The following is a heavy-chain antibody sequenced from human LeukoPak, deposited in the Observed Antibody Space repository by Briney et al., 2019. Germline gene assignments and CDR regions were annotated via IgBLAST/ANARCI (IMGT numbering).Heavy chain of an antibody. CDR1: GGSISSYY. V-gene: IGHV4-59*01. Sequence: SETLSLTCTVSGGSISSYYWSWIRQPPGRGLEWIGYIFYSGSTTYNPSLKSRVTISVDTSKNQFSLKLSSVTAADTAVYYCARDFGGSDGYTGYWYFDLWGRGTLVTVAS. D-gene: IGHD5-24*01. J-gene: IGHJ2*01. CDR2: IFYSGST. CDR3: ARDFGGSDGYTGYWYFDL.